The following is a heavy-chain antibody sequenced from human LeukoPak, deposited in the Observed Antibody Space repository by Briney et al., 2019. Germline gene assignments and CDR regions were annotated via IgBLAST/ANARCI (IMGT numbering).Heavy chain of an antibody. CDR3: ARALGIRSYDYFDY. D-gene: IGHD3-16*01. V-gene: IGHV3-30*04. CDR2: ISYDGSNK. CDR1: GLTFSSYA. Sequence: GGSLRLSCAASGLTFSSYAMHWVRQAPGKGLEWVAVISYDGSNKYYADSVKGRFTISRDNSKNTLYLQMNSLRAEDTAVYYCARALGIRSYDYFDYWGQGTLVTVSS. J-gene: IGHJ4*02.